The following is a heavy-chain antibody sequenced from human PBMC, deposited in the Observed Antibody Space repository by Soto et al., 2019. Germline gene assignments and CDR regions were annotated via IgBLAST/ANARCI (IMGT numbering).Heavy chain of an antibody. CDR2: INPSDGST. Sequence: ASVKVSFKASGYTFTSYHVDWVRQAPGQGLEWMGIINPSDGSTRYAQKFQGRVTMTRDTSTSTVYMELSSLRSDDTAVYYCARGGVYSGSHLGYWGQGTLVTVSS. CDR1: GYTFTSYH. V-gene: IGHV1-46*01. CDR3: ARGGVYSGSHLGY. J-gene: IGHJ4*02. D-gene: IGHD1-26*01.